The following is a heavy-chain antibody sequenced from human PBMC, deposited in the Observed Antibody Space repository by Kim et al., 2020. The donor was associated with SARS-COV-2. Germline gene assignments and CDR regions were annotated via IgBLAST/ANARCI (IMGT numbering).Heavy chain of an antibody. CDR3: ARDQNYGFDY. D-gene: IGHD3-16*01. J-gene: IGHJ4*02. CDR2: TRTADNII. Sequence: GGSLRLSCAASGFTFNDKYSINWIRQAPGKGLEWLSYTRTADNIIQHADSVKGRFTVSTDIANNLLYLQMNSLRDDDTAVYYCARDQNYGFDYWGQGALVAVSS. V-gene: IGHV3-48*02. CDR1: GFTFNDKYS.